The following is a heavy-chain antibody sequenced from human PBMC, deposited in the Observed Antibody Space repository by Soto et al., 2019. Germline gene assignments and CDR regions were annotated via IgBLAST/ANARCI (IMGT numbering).Heavy chain of an antibody. V-gene: IGHV4-39*01. CDR3: AIMPLVVAATIAEYFQH. CDR2: IYYSGST. J-gene: IGHJ1*01. Sequence: SETLSLTCTVSGGSISSSSYYWGWIRQPTGKGLEWIGSIYYSGSTYYNPSLKSRVTISVDTSKNQFSLKLSSVTAADTAVYYCAIMPLVVAATIAEYFQHWGQGTLVTVSS. D-gene: IGHD2-15*01. CDR1: GGSISSSSYY.